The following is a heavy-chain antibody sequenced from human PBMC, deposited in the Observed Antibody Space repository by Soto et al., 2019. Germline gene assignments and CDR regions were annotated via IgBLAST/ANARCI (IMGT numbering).Heavy chain of an antibody. Sequence: QVQLQESGPGLVKPSETLSLTCTVSGGSISSYYWSWIRQPPGKGLEWIGYIYYSGSTNYNPSLKSRVTISVDTSKNQFSLKLSSVTAADTAVYYCARHGSTMVRGVIPPDYWGQGTLVTVSS. D-gene: IGHD3-10*01. CDR1: GGSISSYY. V-gene: IGHV4-59*08. CDR3: ARHGSTMVRGVIPPDY. J-gene: IGHJ4*02. CDR2: IYYSGST.